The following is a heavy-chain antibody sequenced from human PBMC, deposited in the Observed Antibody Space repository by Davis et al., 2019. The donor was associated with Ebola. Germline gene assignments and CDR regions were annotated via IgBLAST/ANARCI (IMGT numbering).Heavy chain of an antibody. Sequence: SLKISCAASGFTFDDYAMHWVRQAPGKGLEWVSGITWSSGGIGYADSVKGRFTISRDNAKNSLYLQMNSLGAEDTAVYYCAKEDGVHYFDYWGQGTLVTVSS. CDR3: AKEDGVHYFDY. CDR2: ITWSSGGI. V-gene: IGHV3-9*01. J-gene: IGHJ4*02. CDR1: GFTFDDYA. D-gene: IGHD4-17*01.